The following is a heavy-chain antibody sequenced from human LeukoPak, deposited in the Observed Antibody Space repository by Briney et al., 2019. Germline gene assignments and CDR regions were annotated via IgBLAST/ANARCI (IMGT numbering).Heavy chain of an antibody. Sequence: GGSLRLSCAASGFTFSDYYMSWIRQAPGKGLEWVSYISSSGSTIYYADSVKGRFTISRDNAKNSLYLQMNSLRAEDTAVYYCARVGFVVVPAATNYYFDYWGQGTLVTVSS. V-gene: IGHV3-11*04. J-gene: IGHJ4*02. CDR1: GFTFSDYY. D-gene: IGHD2-2*01. CDR2: ISSSGSTI. CDR3: ARVGFVVVPAATNYYFDY.